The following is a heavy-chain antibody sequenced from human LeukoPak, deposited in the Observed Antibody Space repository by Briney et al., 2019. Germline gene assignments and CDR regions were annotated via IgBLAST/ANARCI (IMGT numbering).Heavy chain of an antibody. D-gene: IGHD3-10*01. J-gene: IGHJ4*02. V-gene: IGHV4-59*11. CDR3: ARHLGGNFGSGTHFVY. Sequence: SETLSLTCTVSGGSIDGRYWSWIRQPPGKGLEWIGYIHSNGGTKYNPSLKSQFTMSVDTSKNQFSLKLDSVTAADTAVEYWARHLGGNFGSGTHFVYWGQGTLVTVSS. CDR2: IHSNGGT. CDR1: GGSIDGRY.